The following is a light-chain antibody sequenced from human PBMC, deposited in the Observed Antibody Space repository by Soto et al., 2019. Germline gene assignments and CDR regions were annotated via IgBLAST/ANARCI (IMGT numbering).Light chain of an antibody. J-gene: IGLJ2*01. CDR1: STDIGSYNY. CDR2: DVS. CDR3: SSYGVSRPL. V-gene: IGLV2-14*03. Sequence: QSVLTQPASLSGSPGQSITISCTGTSTDIGSYNYVSWYQQHPGKAPKLMIFDVSYRPSGISDRFSGSKSGNTASLTISGLQPEDEADYYCSSYGVSRPLFGGGTEVTV.